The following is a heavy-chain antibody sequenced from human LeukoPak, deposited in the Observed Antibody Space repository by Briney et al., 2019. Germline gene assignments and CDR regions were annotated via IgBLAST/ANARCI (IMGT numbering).Heavy chain of an antibody. CDR3: ARGGDGSNIYWYFDL. V-gene: IGHV3-74*01. Sequence: GGSLRLSCAASGFTFSTNWMHWARQAPGKGLEWVSRMNSDGSSSSYADSVKGRFTISRDNAKSKLYLQMNSLRAEDTAVYYCARGGDGSNIYWYFDLWDCGTLVTVSS. J-gene: IGHJ2*01. CDR1: GFTFSTNW. CDR2: MNSDGSSS. D-gene: IGHD5-24*01.